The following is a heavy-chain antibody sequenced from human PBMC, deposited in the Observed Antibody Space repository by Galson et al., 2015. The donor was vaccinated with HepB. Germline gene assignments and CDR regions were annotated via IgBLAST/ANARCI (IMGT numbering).Heavy chain of an antibody. D-gene: IGHD2-2*01. Sequence: SVKVSCKASGYTFTSYGISWVRQAPGQGLEWMGWISAYNGNTNYAQKLQGRVTMTTDTSTSTAYMELRSLRSDDTAVYYCARAVYCSSTSCYPAYYYYYGMDVWGQGTTVTVSS. CDR2: ISAYNGNT. V-gene: IGHV1-18*01. CDR1: GYTFTSYG. J-gene: IGHJ6*02. CDR3: ARAVYCSSTSCYPAYYYYYGMDV.